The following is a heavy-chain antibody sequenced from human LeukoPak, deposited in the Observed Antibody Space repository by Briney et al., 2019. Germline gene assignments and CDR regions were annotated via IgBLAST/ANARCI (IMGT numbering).Heavy chain of an antibody. D-gene: IGHD3-22*01. CDR2: IIPMFGTA. CDR3: AKRDYYDTSGYYDDS. V-gene: IGHV1-69*01. J-gene: IGHJ5*01. CDR1: GGTFSSYA. Sequence: PGSSVKVSCKASGGTFSSYAISGVRQAPGQGREGRGGIIPMFGTANYSQKFQGRVTITADDSTSTAYMELSSLRSEDTAVYYCAKRDYYDTSGYYDDSWGQGTLVTVSS.